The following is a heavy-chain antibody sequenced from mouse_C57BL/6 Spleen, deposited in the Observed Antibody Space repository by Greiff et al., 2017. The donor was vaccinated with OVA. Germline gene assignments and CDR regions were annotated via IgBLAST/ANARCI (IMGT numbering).Heavy chain of an antibody. CDR2: ISSGGDYI. CDR3: TRSPLDSSGYGYFDY. CDR1: GFTFSSYA. D-gene: IGHD3-2*02. V-gene: IGHV5-9-1*02. J-gene: IGHJ2*01. Sequence: EVKLVESGAGLVKPGGSLKLSCAASGFTFSSYAMSWVRQTPEKRLEWVAYISSGGDYINYADTVKGRFTISRDNARNTLYLQMSSLKSEDTAMYYCTRSPLDSSGYGYFDYWGQGTTLTVSS.